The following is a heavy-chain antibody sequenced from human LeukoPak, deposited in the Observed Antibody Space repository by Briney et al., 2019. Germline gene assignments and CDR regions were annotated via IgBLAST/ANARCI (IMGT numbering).Heavy chain of an antibody. CDR1: GGSVTSYY. CDR2: IYYSGST. Sequence: SETLSLTCTVSGGSVTSYYWSWIRQPPGKGLQWIGYIYYSGSTNYNPSLKSRVAISVDTSKNQFSLKLNSVAAADTAMYYCARYGNYWYFDLWGRGTLVTVSS. D-gene: IGHD4-17*01. CDR3: ARYGNYWYFDL. J-gene: IGHJ2*01. V-gene: IGHV4-59*02.